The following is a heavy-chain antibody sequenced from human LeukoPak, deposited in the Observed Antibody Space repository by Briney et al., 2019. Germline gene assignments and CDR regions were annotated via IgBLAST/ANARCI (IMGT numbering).Heavy chain of an antibody. D-gene: IGHD3-10*01. V-gene: IGHV2-70*04. CDR3: ARMATRGVNPYFDY. Sequence: SGPALVKPTQTLTLTCTFSGFSLSTSGMRVSWIRQPPGRALEWLARIDWDDDKFYSTSLKTRLTISTDTSKNQVVLTMTNMDPVDTATYYCARMATRGVNPYFDYWGQGTLVTVSS. J-gene: IGHJ4*02. CDR1: GFSLSTSGMR. CDR2: IDWDDDK.